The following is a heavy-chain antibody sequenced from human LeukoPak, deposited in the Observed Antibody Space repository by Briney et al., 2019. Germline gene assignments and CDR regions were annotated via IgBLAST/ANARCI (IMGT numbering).Heavy chain of an antibody. Sequence: ASVKVSCKASGYTFTSYGISWVRQAPGQGREWMGWISAYNGNTNYAQKLQGRVTMTTDTSTSTAYMELRSLRSDDTAVYYCARVVSCGGDCYSDFDYWGQGTLVTVSS. CDR1: GYTFTSYG. CDR3: ARVVSCGGDCYSDFDY. D-gene: IGHD2-21*02. CDR2: ISAYNGNT. J-gene: IGHJ4*02. V-gene: IGHV1-18*01.